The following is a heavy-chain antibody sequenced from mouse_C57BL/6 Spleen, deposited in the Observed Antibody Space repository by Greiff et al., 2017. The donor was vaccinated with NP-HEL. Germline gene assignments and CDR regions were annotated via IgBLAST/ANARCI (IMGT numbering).Heavy chain of an antibody. CDR1: GYSITSGYY. CDR3: ARSGSAWFAY. CDR2: ISYDGSN. J-gene: IGHJ3*01. D-gene: IGHD4-1*01. V-gene: IGHV3-6*01. Sequence: DVKLQESGPGLVKPSQSLSLTCSVTGYSITSGYYWNWIRQFPGNKLEWMGYISYDGSNNYNPSLKNRISITRDTSKKQFFLKLNSVTTEDTATYYCARSGSAWFAYWGQGTLVTVSA.